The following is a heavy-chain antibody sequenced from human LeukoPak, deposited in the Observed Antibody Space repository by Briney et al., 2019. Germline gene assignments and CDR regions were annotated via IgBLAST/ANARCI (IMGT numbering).Heavy chain of an antibody. V-gene: IGHV3-7*01. D-gene: IGHD3-16*01. CDR3: ARDQGEEFDF. Sequence: GGSLRLSCAASGFTFKSYWMSWVRQAPGKGLEWVANIKQDESEKYYVDSVKGRFTISRDNANNSLYLQMNSLRAEDTAVYYCARDQGEEFDFWGQGSLVTVSS. CDR1: GFTFKSYW. CDR2: IKQDESEK. J-gene: IGHJ4*02.